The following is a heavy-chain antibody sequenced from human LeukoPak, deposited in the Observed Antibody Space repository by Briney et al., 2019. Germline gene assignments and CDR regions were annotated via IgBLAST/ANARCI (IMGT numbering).Heavy chain of an antibody. CDR3: ARVSPYCSGGSCYFDY. Sequence: SETLSLTCAVYGGSFSGYYWSWIRQPPGKGLEWIGEVNHSGSTNYNPSLKSRVTISVDTSKNQFSLKLSSVTAADTAEYYCARVSPYCSGGSCYFDYWGQGTLVTVSS. V-gene: IGHV4-34*01. CDR1: GGSFSGYY. D-gene: IGHD2-15*01. J-gene: IGHJ4*02. CDR2: VNHSGST.